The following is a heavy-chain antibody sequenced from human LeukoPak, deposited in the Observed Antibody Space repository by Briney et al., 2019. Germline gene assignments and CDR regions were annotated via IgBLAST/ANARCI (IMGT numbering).Heavy chain of an antibody. CDR2: IYTSGST. CDR1: GGSISSVSYY. J-gene: IGHJ4*02. CDR3: ARDSRWLQSLDY. Sequence: SQTLSLTSNVYGGSISSVSYYWSWIRQPAGNGLEWIGLIYTSGSTNYNPSLNSRVTISVDTSKNQFSLKLSSVTAADTAVYYCARDSRWLQSLDYWGQGTLVTVSS. D-gene: IGHD5-24*01. V-gene: IGHV4-61*02.